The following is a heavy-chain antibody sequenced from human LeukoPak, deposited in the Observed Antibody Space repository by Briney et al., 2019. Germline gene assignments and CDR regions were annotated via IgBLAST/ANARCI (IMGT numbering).Heavy chain of an antibody. V-gene: IGHV3-64*01. J-gene: IGHJ4*02. D-gene: IGHD6-6*01. CDR3: ARALIAARPDSLFDY. CDR1: GFTFSTYA. Sequence: GGSLRLSCAASGFTFSTYAMHWVRQAPGKGLEYVSTISDNGSSTFYANSVKGRFTISRDNSKNTLCLQMGSLRPEDMAVYYCARALIAARPDSLFDYWGQGTLVTVSS. CDR2: ISDNGSST.